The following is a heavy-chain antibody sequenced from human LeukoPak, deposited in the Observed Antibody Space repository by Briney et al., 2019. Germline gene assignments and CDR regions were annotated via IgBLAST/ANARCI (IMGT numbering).Heavy chain of an antibody. CDR2: MNPNSGNT. Sequence: GASVKVSCKASGYTFTSYDINWARQATGQGLEWMGWMNPNSGNTGYAQKFQGRVTITRNTSISTASMELSSLRSEDTAVYYCARGPRGYDSYYMDVWGKGTTVTVSS. J-gene: IGHJ6*03. CDR3: ARGPRGYDSYYMDV. V-gene: IGHV1-8*02. CDR1: GYTFTSYD. D-gene: IGHD5-12*01.